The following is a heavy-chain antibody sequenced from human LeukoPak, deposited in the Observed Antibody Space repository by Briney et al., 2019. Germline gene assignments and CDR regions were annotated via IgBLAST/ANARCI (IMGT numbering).Heavy chain of an antibody. Sequence: GGSLRLSCAASGFTFADYAMHWVRQAPGKGLEWVSGISWNSGSIGYADSVKGRFTISRDNAKNSLYLQMNSLRAEDTALYYCATANTITGPDYWGQGTLVTVSS. D-gene: IGHD5-12*01. CDR3: ATANTITGPDY. V-gene: IGHV3-9*01. J-gene: IGHJ4*02. CDR1: GFTFADYA. CDR2: ISWNSGSI.